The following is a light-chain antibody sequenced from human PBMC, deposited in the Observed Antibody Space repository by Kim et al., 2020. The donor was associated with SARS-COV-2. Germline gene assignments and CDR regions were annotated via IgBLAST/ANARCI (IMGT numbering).Light chain of an antibody. CDR2: AAS. Sequence: DIQMTQSPSSLSASVGARVTITCRASQSISSYLNWYQQKPGKAPKLLIYAASSLQSGVPSRFSGSGSGTDFTLTISSLQPKDFAPYYCQQSYSTPRTFGQGTKVDIK. CDR3: QQSYSTPRT. J-gene: IGKJ1*01. V-gene: IGKV1-39*01. CDR1: QSISSY.